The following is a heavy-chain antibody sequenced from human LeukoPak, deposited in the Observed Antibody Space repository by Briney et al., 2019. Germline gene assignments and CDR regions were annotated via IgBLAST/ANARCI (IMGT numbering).Heavy chain of an antibody. CDR1: GFIFSSYR. J-gene: IGHJ6*02. CDR3: ARDGGGSGRNYYYGLYV. Sequence: GGSLRLSCAASGFIFSSYRVNWVRGAPGKGLEWVSSISRGSYIYYADSVKGRFTISRDNAKNSLYLQMNSLRAEDTAVYYCARDGGGSGRNYYYGLYVWGQGTTVTVSS. CDR2: ISRGSYI. V-gene: IGHV3-21*01. D-gene: IGHD3-10*01.